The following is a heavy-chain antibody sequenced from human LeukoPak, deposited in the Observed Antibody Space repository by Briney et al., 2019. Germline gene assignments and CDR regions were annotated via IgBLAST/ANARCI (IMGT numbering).Heavy chain of an antibody. CDR1: GFTFSSYA. Sequence: PGGSLRLSCAASGFTFSSYAMHWVRQAPGKGLEWVAVISYDGSNKYYADSVKGRFTISRDNSKNTLYLQMNSLRAEDTAVYYCASKGYSSSWFDYWGQGTLVTVSS. J-gene: IGHJ4*02. D-gene: IGHD6-13*01. V-gene: IGHV3-30*14. CDR3: ASKGYSSSWFDY. CDR2: ISYDGSNK.